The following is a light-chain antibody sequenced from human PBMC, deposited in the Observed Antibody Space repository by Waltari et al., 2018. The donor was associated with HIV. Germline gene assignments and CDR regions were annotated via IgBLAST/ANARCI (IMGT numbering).Light chain of an antibody. CDR2: EVP. J-gene: IGLJ2*01. CDR1: SRDLCAYNS. V-gene: IGLV2-8*01. Sequence: QSALTQHPSASGALGQSVTTSCIGASRDLCAYNSASWFQHLPHNAPTLILYEVPKRPSGVPDRFSGSRSGNTAFLTVSGLQPNDTAAYFCSSYGDNNWVLFGGGTNLTVL. CDR3: SSYGDNNWVL.